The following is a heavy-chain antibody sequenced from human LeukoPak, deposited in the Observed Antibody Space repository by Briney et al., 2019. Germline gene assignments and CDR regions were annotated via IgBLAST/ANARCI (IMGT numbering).Heavy chain of an antibody. D-gene: IGHD3-3*01. V-gene: IGHV3-11*01. Sequence: GGSLRLFCAASGFTFSDYYMSWIRQAPGKGLEWVSYISSSGSTIYYADSVKGRFTISRDNAKNSLYLQMSSLRSEDTAVYYCARDGYYDFWSGCYTGSHINEGDWFDPWGQGTLVTVSS. J-gene: IGHJ5*02. CDR1: GFTFSDYY. CDR3: ARDGYYDFWSGCYTGSHINEGDWFDP. CDR2: ISSSGSTI.